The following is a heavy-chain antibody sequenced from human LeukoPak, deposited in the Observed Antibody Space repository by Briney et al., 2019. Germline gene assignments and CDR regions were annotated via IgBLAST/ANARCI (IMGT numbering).Heavy chain of an antibody. CDR1: GFTFSKFA. D-gene: IGHD3-9*01. V-gene: IGHV3-23*01. J-gene: IGHJ4*01. Sequence: GGSLGLSCAASGFTFSKFAMTWVRQAPGKGLEWVASITALADVIRYADSVKGRFTISRDNSKNTLYLEMNSLRAEDTAVYYCAKGLAAWFFDYWGQGTLVPVSS. CDR2: ITALADVI. CDR3: AKGLAAWFFDY.